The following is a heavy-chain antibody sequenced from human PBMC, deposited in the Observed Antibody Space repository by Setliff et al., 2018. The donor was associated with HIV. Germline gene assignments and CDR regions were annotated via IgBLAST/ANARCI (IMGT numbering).Heavy chain of an antibody. J-gene: IGHJ1*01. Sequence: SETLSLTCTVSGGSISSSYWTWTRQPPGKGLEWIGYTYTSVTNYKPSLKSRVTISIDTSKNQFSLKLTSVTAADTAMYFCARDSPADGGNPGRFQRWGQGTLVTVSS. CDR3: ARDSPADGGNPGRFQR. V-gene: IGHV4-4*08. D-gene: IGHD2-15*01. CDR2: TYTSVT. CDR1: GGSISSSY.